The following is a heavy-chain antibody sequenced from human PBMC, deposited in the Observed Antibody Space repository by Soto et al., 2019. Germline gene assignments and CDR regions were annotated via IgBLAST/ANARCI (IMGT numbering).Heavy chain of an antibody. J-gene: IGHJ4*02. V-gene: IGHV3-30*04. D-gene: IGHD3-16*02. Sequence: PGGSLRLSCAASGFSFSSYAMHWVRQSPGKGLEWVAAISFDGSNTYHADSVKGRFTISRDDDKSALHLQMNSLRTEDTALYYCARTFGGITVYDYWGRGTLVTV. CDR1: GFSFSSYA. CDR3: ARTFGGITVYDY. CDR2: ISFDGSNT.